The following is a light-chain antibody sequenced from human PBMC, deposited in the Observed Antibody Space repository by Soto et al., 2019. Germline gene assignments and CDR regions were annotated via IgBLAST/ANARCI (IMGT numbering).Light chain of an antibody. J-gene: IGKJ4*01. Sequence: IHFTKTPSSPSAYVGDRVTITCRASQDISIYLGWYQQKPGKAPKLLIYAASTLQSGVPSRFSGSGSGTDFTLTISSLQPEDFATYYCQQLDTFLLTFGGGTKVDI. CDR2: AAS. V-gene: IGKV1-9*01. CDR3: QQLDTFLLT. CDR1: QDISIY.